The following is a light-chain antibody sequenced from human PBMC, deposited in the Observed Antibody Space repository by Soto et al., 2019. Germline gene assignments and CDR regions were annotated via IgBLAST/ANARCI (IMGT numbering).Light chain of an antibody. J-gene: IGLJ2*01. CDR2: KDS. CDR3: QSSDSSGAYVI. Sequence: SYELTQSPSVSVSPGQTARITCSGDALPNQFAYWYQQKPGQAPVLVIYKDSERPSGIPERFSGSSSGTTVTLTISGVQAEDEADYYCQSSDSSGAYVIFGGGTKLTVL. V-gene: IGLV3-25*03. CDR1: ALPNQF.